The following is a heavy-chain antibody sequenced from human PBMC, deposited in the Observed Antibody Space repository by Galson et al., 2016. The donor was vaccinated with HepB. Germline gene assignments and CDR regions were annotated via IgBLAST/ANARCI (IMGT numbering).Heavy chain of an antibody. CDR2: ISADNGYT. J-gene: IGHJ6*02. CDR1: GYTFTSFG. D-gene: IGHD1-26*01. CDR3: ARGGGGTYFENYYYGMDV. V-gene: IGHV1-18*01. Sequence: SVKVSCKASGYTFTSFGITWVRQAPGQGLEWMGWISADNGYTNYAQKLQGRVTMTTHTSTSTVYMELRSLRSGDTAVYYCARGGGGTYFENYYYGMDVWGQGTTVTVSS.